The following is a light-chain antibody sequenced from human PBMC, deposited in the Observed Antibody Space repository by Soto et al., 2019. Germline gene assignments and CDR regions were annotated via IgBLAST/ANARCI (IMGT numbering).Light chain of an antibody. CDR1: QSVSSSF. CDR2: AVS. Sequence: EIVLTQSPGTLSLSPGERAALSCRASQSVSSSFLAWYQQKPGQAPRLLIYAVSSRATGIPDRFSGSGSGTDFTLTISRLEPEDFAVYYCPLYDSSHTFGQGTKVDIK. J-gene: IGKJ2*01. V-gene: IGKV3-20*01. CDR3: PLYDSSHT.